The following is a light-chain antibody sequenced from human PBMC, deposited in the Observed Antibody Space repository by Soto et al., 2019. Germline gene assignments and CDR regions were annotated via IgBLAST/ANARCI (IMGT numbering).Light chain of an antibody. CDR1: QSTSSW. V-gene: IGKV1-5*03. Sequence: DIQMTQSPSTLSASVGDRVTITCRASQSTSSWLAWYQQKPGKAPKLLIYKTSTLESGVPSRFSGSGAETEFTLTIGCLQPDDFATYYCQQYSSYSYTFGQGTKLEIK. CDR2: KTS. J-gene: IGKJ2*01. CDR3: QQYSSYSYT.